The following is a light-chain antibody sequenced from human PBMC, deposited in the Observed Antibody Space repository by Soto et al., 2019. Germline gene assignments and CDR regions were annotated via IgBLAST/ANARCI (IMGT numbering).Light chain of an antibody. CDR2: DAS. V-gene: IGKV1-5*01. CDR3: QQYNSYLT. Sequence: DIQMTQSPSTLSASVGERVTINCRASQSISSWLAWYQQKPGKAPKLLIYDASSLESGVPSRFSGSGSGTEFSLTISSLQPDDFATYYCQQYNSYLTFGGGTKVDIK. J-gene: IGKJ4*01. CDR1: QSISSW.